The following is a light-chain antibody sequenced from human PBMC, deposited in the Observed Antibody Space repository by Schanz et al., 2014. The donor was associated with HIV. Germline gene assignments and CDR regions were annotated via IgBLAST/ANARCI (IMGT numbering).Light chain of an antibody. CDR1: QSISDW. J-gene: IGKJ1*01. CDR3: QQYKTYSWT. V-gene: IGKV1-5*03. CDR2: KTS. Sequence: IQLTQSPSSLSASVGDRVTITCRASQSISDWLAWYQQRPGKAPKLLIYKTSNLESGVPSRFSGSGSGTEFTLTISSLQPDDFATYYCQQYKTYSWTFGQGTKVEMK.